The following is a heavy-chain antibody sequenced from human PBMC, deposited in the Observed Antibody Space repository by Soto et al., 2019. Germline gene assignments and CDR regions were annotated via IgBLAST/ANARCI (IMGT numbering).Heavy chain of an antibody. J-gene: IGHJ6*03. CDR1: GFTFSSYI. CDR3: ARDDIVVVPAASYYYMDV. CDR2: ISSSSSTI. D-gene: IGHD2-2*01. Sequence: GGSLRLSCAASGFTFSSYIMNWVRQAPGKGLEWVSYISSSSSTIYYADSVKGRFTISRDNAKNSLYLQMNSLRAEDTAVYYCARDDIVVVPAASYYYMDVWGKGTTVTVSS. V-gene: IGHV3-48*01.